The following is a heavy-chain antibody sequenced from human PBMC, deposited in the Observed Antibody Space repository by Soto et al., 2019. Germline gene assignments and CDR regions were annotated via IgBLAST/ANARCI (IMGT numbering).Heavy chain of an antibody. Sequence: SGTPSLTCTVPGGSISRYDWSWIRQPPGKGLEWIGYIYYSGSTNYNPSLKSRVTISVDTSKNQFSLKLSSVTAADTAVYYCARDNGRENYYDSSGYWYYFDYWGQGTLVTVS. J-gene: IGHJ4*02. CDR1: GGSISRYD. CDR2: IYYSGST. D-gene: IGHD3-22*01. V-gene: IGHV4-59*01. CDR3: ARDNGRENYYDSSGYWYYFDY.